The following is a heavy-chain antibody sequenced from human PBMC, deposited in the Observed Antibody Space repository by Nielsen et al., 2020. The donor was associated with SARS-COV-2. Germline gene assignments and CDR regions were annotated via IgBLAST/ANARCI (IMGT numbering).Heavy chain of an antibody. D-gene: IGHD3-22*01. CDR1: GFTFGDYA. Sequence: GGSLRLSCTASGFTFGDYAMSWVRQAPGKGLGWVSAISGSGGSTYYADSVKGRFTISRDNSKNTLYLQMNSLRAEDTAVYYCAKDLGSSGYYDYWGQGTLVTVSS. CDR3: AKDLGSSGYYDY. CDR2: ISGSGGST. V-gene: IGHV3-23*01. J-gene: IGHJ4*02.